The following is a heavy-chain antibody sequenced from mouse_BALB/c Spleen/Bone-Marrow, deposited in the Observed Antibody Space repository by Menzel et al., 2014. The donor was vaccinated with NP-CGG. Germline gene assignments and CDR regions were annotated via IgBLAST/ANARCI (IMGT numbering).Heavy chain of an antibody. V-gene: IGHV1-20*02. CDR1: GYSFTGYF. Sequence: EVQLQQSGPELVKPGASVKISCEASGYSFTGYFMNWVMQSHGKSLEWIGRINPYNGDTFYNQKFKGKAILTVDKSSSTAHMELRSLASEDSAVYYCARGDYRFDEGYFDCWGHGTSLTVSS. CDR2: INPYNGDT. D-gene: IGHD2-14*01. CDR3: ARGDYRFDEGYFDC. J-gene: IGHJ2*02.